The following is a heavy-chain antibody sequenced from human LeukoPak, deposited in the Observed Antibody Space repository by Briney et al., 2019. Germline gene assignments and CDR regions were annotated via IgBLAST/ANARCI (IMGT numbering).Heavy chain of an antibody. CDR2: IYYSGST. D-gene: IGHD2-2*02. V-gene: IGHV4-59*01. CDR3: ARGRDDCSSTSCYTWGIYYYYYYMDV. CDR1: GVSISSYY. J-gene: IGHJ6*03. Sequence: SETLSLTCTVSGVSISSYYWSWIRQPPGKGLEWIGYIYYSGSTNYNPSLKSRVTISVDTSKNQFSLKLSSVTAADTAVYYCARGRDDCSSTSCYTWGIYYYYYYMDVWGKGTTVTVSS.